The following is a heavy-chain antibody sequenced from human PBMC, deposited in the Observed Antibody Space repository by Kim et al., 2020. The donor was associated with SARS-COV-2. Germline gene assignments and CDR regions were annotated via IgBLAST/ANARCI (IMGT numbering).Heavy chain of an antibody. CDR3: ARDLIEVVVAATERDAFDI. D-gene: IGHD2-15*01. J-gene: IGHJ3*02. Sequence: GRVTMTRDTSTSTVYMELSSLRSEDTAVYYCARDLIEVVVAATERDAFDIWGQGTMVTVSS. V-gene: IGHV1-46*01.